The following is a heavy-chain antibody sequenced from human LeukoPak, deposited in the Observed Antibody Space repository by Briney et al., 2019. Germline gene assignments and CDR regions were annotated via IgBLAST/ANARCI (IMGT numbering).Heavy chain of an antibody. CDR3: ARFVDAFDI. Sequence: SETLSLTCTVSGGSISSSSYYWGWIRQPPGKGLEWIGSIYYSGSTYYNPSLKSRVAISVDTSKNQFSLKLSSVTAADTAVYYCARFVDAFDISGQGTMVTVSS. CDR2: IYYSGST. CDR1: GGSISSSSYY. J-gene: IGHJ3*02. V-gene: IGHV4-39*01. D-gene: IGHD2-21*01.